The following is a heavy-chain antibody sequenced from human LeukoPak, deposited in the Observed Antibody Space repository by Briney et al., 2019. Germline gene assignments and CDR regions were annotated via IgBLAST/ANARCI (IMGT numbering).Heavy chain of an antibody. CDR2: IYPGDSDT. V-gene: IGHV5-51*01. D-gene: IGHD3-22*01. J-gene: IGHJ4*02. Sequence: GESLKISCKGSGYSFTNYWIGWVRQMPGKGLEWMGIIYPGDSDTRYSPSFQGQVTISADKSISTAYLQWSSLKASDTAMYYCARQGDYYDSSGYYYGIWSSRADPLYYFDYWGQGTLVTVSS. CDR1: GYSFTNYW. CDR3: ARQGDYYDSSGYYYGIWSSRADPLYYFDY.